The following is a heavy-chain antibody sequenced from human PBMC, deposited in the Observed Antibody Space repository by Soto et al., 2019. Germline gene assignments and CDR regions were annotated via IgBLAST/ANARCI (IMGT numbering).Heavy chain of an antibody. CDR2: VSKSEYT. CDR1: GFPFNNYG. V-gene: IGHV3-21*01. CDR3: AREDSIIIPAVSDF. D-gene: IGHD2-2*01. J-gene: IGHJ4*02. Sequence: GSLRLSCTVSGFPFNNYGINWVRQAPGKGLEWVSSVSKSEYTYYSDSVKGRFTISRDNAKNSVSLQMNTLRVEDTAVYYSAREDSIIIPAVSDFWGQGTLVTVSS.